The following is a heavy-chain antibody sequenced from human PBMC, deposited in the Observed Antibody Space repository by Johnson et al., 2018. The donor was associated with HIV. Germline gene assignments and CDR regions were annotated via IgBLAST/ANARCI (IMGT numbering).Heavy chain of an antibody. D-gene: IGHD6-13*01. CDR3: TTDYKAAASLRAFDI. CDR2: IYSQTDGGTT. V-gene: IGHV3-15*01. CDR1: GFTFSSYW. Sequence: EVQLVESGGGVVQPGRSLRLSCAASGFTFSSYWMSLVRQAPGKGLEWVGRIYSQTDGGTTDSAAPMKGRFTISRDDSKNTLYLQMNSLKTEDTAVYYCTTDYKAAASLRAFDIWGKGTMVTVSS. J-gene: IGHJ3*02.